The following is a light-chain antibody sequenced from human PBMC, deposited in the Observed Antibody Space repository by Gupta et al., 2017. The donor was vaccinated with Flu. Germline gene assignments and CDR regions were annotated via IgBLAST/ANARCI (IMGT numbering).Light chain of an antibody. CDR2: KAS. J-gene: IGKJ4*01. V-gene: IGKV1-5*03. Sequence: DIQMTQSPSTLSASVGDRVTITCRASQSISSWLAWYQQKPGKAPKLLIYKASSLESGVPSRFSGSGSGTEFTLTSSSLQPDDFATYYCQQYNSYPFGGGTKVEIK. CDR3: QQYNSYP. CDR1: QSISSW.